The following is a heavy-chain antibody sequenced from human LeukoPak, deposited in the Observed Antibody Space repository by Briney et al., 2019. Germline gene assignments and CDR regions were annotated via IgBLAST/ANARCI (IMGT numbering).Heavy chain of an antibody. V-gene: IGHV3-64*01. CDR1: GFTFSSYG. Sequence: GGSLRLSCAASGFTFSSYGMHWVRQAPGKGLEYVSAISSNGGSTYYANSVKGRFTISRDNSKNTLYLQMGSLRAEDMAVYYCARGGWDLVRFYFDYWGRGTLVTVSS. CDR2: ISSNGGST. CDR3: ARGGWDLVRFYFDY. J-gene: IGHJ4*02. D-gene: IGHD1-26*01.